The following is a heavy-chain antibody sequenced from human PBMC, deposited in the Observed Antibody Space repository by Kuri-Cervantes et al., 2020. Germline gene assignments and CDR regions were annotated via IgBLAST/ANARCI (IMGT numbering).Heavy chain of an antibody. D-gene: IGHD6-19*01. CDR1: GYTFTSYD. V-gene: IGHV1-2*04. CDR2: MNPNSGGT. J-gene: IGHJ5*02. CDR3: AREGAVAGPGFDP. Sequence: ASVKVSCKASGYTFTSYDINWVRQATGQGLEWMGWMNPNSGGTNYAQKFRGWVTMTRDTSISTAYMELSRLRSDDTAVYYCAREGAVAGPGFDPWGQGTLVTVSS.